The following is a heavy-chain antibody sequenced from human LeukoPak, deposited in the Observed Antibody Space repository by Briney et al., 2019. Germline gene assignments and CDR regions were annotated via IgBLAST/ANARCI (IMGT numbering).Heavy chain of an antibody. J-gene: IGHJ6*03. CDR2: IYHSGST. D-gene: IGHD3-10*01. CDR3: ASARSWRFGELSIYYYYYMDV. CDR1: GGSISSSSYY. Sequence: SETLSLTCTVSGGSISSSSYYWGWIRQPPGKGLEWIGSIYHSGSTYYNPSLKSRVTISVDTSKNQFSLKLSSVTAADTAVYYCASARSWRFGELSIYYYYYMDVWGKGTTVTVSS. V-gene: IGHV4-39*07.